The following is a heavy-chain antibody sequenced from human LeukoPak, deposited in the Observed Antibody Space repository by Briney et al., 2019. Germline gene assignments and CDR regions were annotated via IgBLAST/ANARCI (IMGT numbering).Heavy chain of an antibody. D-gene: IGHD2-2*03. CDR3: ASGYCSSTSCQAYYYYMDV. J-gene: IGHJ6*03. V-gene: IGHV1-69*05. CDR1: GGTFSSYA. CDR2: IIPIFGTA. Sequence: ASVKVSCKASGGTFSSYAISWVRQAPGQGLEWMGGIIPIFGTANYAQKFQGRVTITTDESTSTAYMELSSLRSEDTAVYYCASGYCSSTSCQAYYYYMDVWGKGTTVTVSS.